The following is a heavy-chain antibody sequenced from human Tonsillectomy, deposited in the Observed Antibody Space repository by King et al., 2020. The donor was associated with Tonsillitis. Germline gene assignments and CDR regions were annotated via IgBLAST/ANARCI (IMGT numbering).Heavy chain of an antibody. Sequence: VQLVESGGGLVKPGGSLRLSCAASGFTFSDAWMSWVRQAPGKGLEWVGRIKSKTDGETTDYIAPVRGRFAVSRDDARNSLYLQMNSLQTEDTAVYYCTTTRRVTAAGTGGDFDHWGQGTQVTVSS. J-gene: IGHJ4*02. V-gene: IGHV3-15*01. CDR2: IKSKTDGETT. CDR3: TTTRRVTAAGTGGDFDH. CDR1: GFTFSDAW. D-gene: IGHD6-13*01.